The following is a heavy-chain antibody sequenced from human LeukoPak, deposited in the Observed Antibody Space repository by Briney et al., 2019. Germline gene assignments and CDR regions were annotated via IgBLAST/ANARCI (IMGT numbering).Heavy chain of an antibody. CDR2: ISYSGTT. J-gene: IGHJ4*02. CDR3: ARQESVTMVRPVLKYFDF. V-gene: IGHV4-39*01. Sequence: SETLSLTCTVSSDSFNRNNFYWGFIRQPLGKGLEWIGSISYSGTTHYNPPLQSRVAISVDTSKNLLSLRVTSVNAADSAVYYCARQESVTMVRPVLKYFDFWGQGSRVTVSS. CDR1: SDSFNRNNFY. D-gene: IGHD3-10*01.